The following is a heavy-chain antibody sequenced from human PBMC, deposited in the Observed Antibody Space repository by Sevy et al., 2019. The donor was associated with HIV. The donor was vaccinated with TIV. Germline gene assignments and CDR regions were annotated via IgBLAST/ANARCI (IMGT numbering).Heavy chain of an antibody. CDR2: INPKNDVT. CDR1: GYSFTDYY. J-gene: IGHJ6*02. D-gene: IGHD5-18*01. V-gene: IGHV1-2*02. Sequence: ASVKVSCKASGYSFTDYYMHWVRQAPGQGLEWMAWINPKNDVTNYAQKFQGRVTMTRDTSTSTAYMGLTRLRSDDTAVYYCARARRVTTGYYYYGMDVWGQGTTVTVSS. CDR3: ARARRVTTGYYYYGMDV.